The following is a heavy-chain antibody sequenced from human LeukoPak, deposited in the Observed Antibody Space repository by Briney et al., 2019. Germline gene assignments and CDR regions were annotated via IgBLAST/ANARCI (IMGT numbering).Heavy chain of an antibody. D-gene: IGHD6-19*01. CDR1: GDSISSGSYY. CDR3: ARGNTSLYSSGWYPFDY. CDR2: IYTSGTT. V-gene: IGHV4-61*02. J-gene: IGHJ4*02. Sequence: SQTLTLTCTVSGDSISSGSYYWSWIRQPAGKRLEWTARIYTSGTTNYNPSLKSRVTISVDTSKNQFTLKLSSVAAADTALYYCARGNTSLYSSGWYPFDYWGQGTLVTVSS.